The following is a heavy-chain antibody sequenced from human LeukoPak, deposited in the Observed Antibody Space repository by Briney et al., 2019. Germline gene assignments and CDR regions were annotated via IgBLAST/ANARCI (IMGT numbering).Heavy chain of an antibody. J-gene: IGHJ3*02. CDR3: ASRYGLDAFDI. D-gene: IGHD3-9*01. V-gene: IGHV3-30*03. CDR1: GFTFSSYG. CDR2: ISYDGSNK. Sequence: GGSLRLSCAASGFTFSSYGMHWVRQAPGKGLEWVAVISYDGSNKYYADSVKGRFTISRDNSKNTLYLQMNSLRAEDTAVYYCASRYGLDAFDIWGQGTMVTVSS.